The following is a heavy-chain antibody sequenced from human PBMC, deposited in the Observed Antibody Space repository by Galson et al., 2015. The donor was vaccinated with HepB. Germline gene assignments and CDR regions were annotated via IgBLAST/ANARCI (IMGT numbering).Heavy chain of an antibody. Sequence: SLRLSCAVSGFTFSSYSLNWVRQAPGKGLEWVSYISSSSNTIYYADSVKGRFTIPRDNAKNAVYLQMNSLRAEDTAVYYCTRVYSSGWTPDYWGQGTLVTASS. J-gene: IGHJ4*02. D-gene: IGHD6-19*01. CDR1: GFTFSSYS. CDR2: ISSSSNTI. CDR3: TRVYSSGWTPDY. V-gene: IGHV3-48*01.